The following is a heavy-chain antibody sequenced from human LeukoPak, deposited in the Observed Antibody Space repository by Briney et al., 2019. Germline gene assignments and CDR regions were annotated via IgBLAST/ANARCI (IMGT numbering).Heavy chain of an antibody. Sequence: GGSLRLSCAASGFTFSTYAMSWVRQAPGKGLEWVSTFSGTGGSTFYAASVKGRFTISRDDSKNTLYLQMNSLRAEDTAVYYCAKLFWSGYSDYWGQGTLVTVSS. CDR2: FSGTGGST. CDR3: AKLFWSGYSDY. D-gene: IGHD3-3*01. V-gene: IGHV3-23*01. CDR1: GFTFSTYA. J-gene: IGHJ4*02.